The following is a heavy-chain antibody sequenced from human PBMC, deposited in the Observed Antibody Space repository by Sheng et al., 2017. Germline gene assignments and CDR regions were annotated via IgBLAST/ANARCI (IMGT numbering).Heavy chain of an antibody. D-gene: IGHD1-26*01. Sequence: QVQLVESGGGVVQPGRSLRLSCAASGFTFSSYGMHWVRQAPGKGLEWVAVIWYDGSNKYYADSVKGRFTISRDNSKNTLYLQMNSLRAEDTAVYYCARDPARGIVRALYYFDYWGQGTLVTVSS. J-gene: IGHJ4*02. CDR1: GFTFSSYG. V-gene: IGHV3-33*01. CDR2: IWYDGSNK. CDR3: ARDPARGIVRALYYFDY.